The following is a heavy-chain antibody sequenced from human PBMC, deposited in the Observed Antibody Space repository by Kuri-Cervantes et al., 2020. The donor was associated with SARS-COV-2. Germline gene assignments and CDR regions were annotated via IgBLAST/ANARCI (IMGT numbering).Heavy chain of an antibody. D-gene: IGHD3-10*01. J-gene: IGHJ4*02. V-gene: IGHV4-39*07. Sequence: GSLRLSCTVSGGSISSSSYYWGWIRQPPGKGLEWIGSIYYSGSTYYNPSLKSRVTISVDTSKNQFSLKLSSVTAADTAVYYCARYLQGAYRYYFDYWGQGTLVTVSS. CDR1: GGSISSSSYY. CDR2: IYYSGST. CDR3: ARYLQGAYRYYFDY.